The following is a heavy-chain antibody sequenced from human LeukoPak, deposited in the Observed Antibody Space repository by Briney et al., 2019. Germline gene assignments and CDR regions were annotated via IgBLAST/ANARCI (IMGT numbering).Heavy chain of an antibody. CDR2: IFISGGT. Sequence: PSETLSLTCTVSGDSITSGSYYWSWIRQPAGKGLEWIGRIFISGGTNYNPSLRSRVTMSLDTSKNQFSLKLYSVTAAGTAVYYCARGGSTLHSAGGHDIEFYYYYYMDVWGKGTTVTISS. V-gene: IGHV4-61*02. CDR3: ARGGSTLHSAGGHDIEFYYYYYMDV. J-gene: IGHJ6*03. CDR1: GDSITSGSYY. D-gene: IGHD3-9*01.